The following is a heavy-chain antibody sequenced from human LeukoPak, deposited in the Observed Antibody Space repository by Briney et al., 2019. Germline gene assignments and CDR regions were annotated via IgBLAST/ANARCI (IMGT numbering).Heavy chain of an antibody. CDR3: AKVPERRDGYKISPPFDY. V-gene: IGHV3-48*01. J-gene: IGHJ4*02. CDR1: GFTFRNYL. Sequence: GGSLRLSCAASGFTFRNYLMNWVRQAPGKGLEWVSFISSTGGTIYYADSVKGRFTISRDNSKSTLYLQMNSLRAEDTAVYYCAKVPERRDGYKISPPFDYWGQGTLVTVSS. D-gene: IGHD5-24*01. CDR2: ISSTGGTI.